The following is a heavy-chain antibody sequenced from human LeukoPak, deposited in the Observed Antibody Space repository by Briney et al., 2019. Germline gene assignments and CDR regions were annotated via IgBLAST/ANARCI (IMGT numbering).Heavy chain of an antibody. V-gene: IGHV3-23*01. CDR1: GFTFSSYA. J-gene: IGHJ4*02. Sequence: GGSLRLSCAASGFTFSSYAMSRVRQAPGKGLEWVSDICGSGGSTYYADSVKGRFTISRDNSKNTLYLQMNSLRAEDTAVYYCAKDDEYDILTGGNFDYWGQGTLVTVSS. CDR2: ICGSGGST. CDR3: AKDDEYDILTGGNFDY. D-gene: IGHD3-9*01.